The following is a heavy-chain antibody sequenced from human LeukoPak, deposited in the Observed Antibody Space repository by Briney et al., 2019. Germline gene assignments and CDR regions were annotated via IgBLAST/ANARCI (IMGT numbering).Heavy chain of an antibody. V-gene: IGHV4-4*07. CDR2: VYNTGST. Sequence: PSETLSLTCTVSGGSITTHYWSWIRQPAGRELEWIGRVYNTGSTKYNPSLESRVTMSVDTSSNRSSLRLRSVTAADTAVYYCARDLLGDYGTFDIWGQGAMVTASS. CDR1: GGSITTHY. J-gene: IGHJ3*02. D-gene: IGHD4-17*01. CDR3: ARDLLGDYGTFDI.